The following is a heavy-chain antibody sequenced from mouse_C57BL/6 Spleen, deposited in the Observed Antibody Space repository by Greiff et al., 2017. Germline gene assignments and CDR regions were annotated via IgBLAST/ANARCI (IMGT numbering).Heavy chain of an antibody. CDR1: GYTFTSYW. Sequence: QVQLKQPGAELVKPGASVKLSCKASGYTFTSYWMHWVKQRPGRGLEWIGRIDPNSGGTKYNEKFKSKATLTVDKPSSTAYMQLSSLTSEDSAVYYCASSSGSSEEYYFDYWGQGTTLTVSS. V-gene: IGHV1-72*01. CDR2: IDPNSGGT. D-gene: IGHD1-1*01. CDR3: ASSSGSSEEYYFDY. J-gene: IGHJ2*01.